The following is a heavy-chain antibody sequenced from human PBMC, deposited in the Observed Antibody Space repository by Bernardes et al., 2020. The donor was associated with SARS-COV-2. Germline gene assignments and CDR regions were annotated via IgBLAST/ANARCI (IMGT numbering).Heavy chain of an antibody. D-gene: IGHD3-3*01. CDR3: ARDLAYYDFWSGYSPEGPYYYYYYGMDV. CDR2: ISYDGSNK. Sequence: GGSLRLSCAASGFTFSSYGMHWVRQAPGKGLEWVAVISYDGSNKYYADSVKGRFTISRDNSKNTLYLQMNSLRAEDTAVYYCARDLAYYDFWSGYSPEGPYYYYYYGMDVWGQGTTVTVSS. V-gene: IGHV3-30*03. J-gene: IGHJ6*02. CDR1: GFTFSSYG.